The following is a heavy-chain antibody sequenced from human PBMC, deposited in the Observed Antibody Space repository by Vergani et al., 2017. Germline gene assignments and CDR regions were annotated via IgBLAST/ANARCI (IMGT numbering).Heavy chain of an antibody. CDR1: ESSFISNE. V-gene: IGHV5-51*03. CDR3: ARLPYGDYDLVPIDC. Sequence: EVMLVQSGAEVKKPGESLKISCKYSESSFISNEIAWVRQMAGKGLEWMGIIYPGDSDTRYSPSFQGHVTISADKSISTAYLQWSSLKASDTAMYYCARLPYGDYDLVPIDCWGQGTLVTVSS. J-gene: IGHJ4*02. CDR2: IYPGDSDT. D-gene: IGHD4-17*01.